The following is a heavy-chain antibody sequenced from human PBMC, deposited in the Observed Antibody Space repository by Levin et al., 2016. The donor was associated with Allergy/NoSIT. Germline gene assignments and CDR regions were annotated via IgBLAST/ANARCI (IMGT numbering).Heavy chain of an antibody. CDR3: ARNTAPRRVDFDY. CDR2: ISYDGSNK. V-gene: IGHV3-30-3*01. D-gene: IGHD5-18*01. CDR1: GFTFSSYA. Sequence: GESLKISCAASGFTFSSYAMHWVRQAPGKGLEWVAVISYDGSNKYYADSVKGRFTISRDNSKNTLYLQMNSLRAEDTAVYYCARNTAPRRVDFDYWGQGTLVTVSS. J-gene: IGHJ4*02.